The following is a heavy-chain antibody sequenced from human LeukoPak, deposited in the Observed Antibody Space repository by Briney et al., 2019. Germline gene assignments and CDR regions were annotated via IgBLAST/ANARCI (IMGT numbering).Heavy chain of an antibody. CDR3: AKDGIAAAGTYYYYGMDV. J-gene: IGHJ6*02. CDR2: ISWNSGSI. CDR1: GFTFDDYA. V-gene: IGHV3-9*01. D-gene: IGHD6-13*01. Sequence: GGSLRLSCAASGFTFDDYAMHWVRQAPGKGLEWVSGISWNSGSIGYADSVKGRFTISRDDAKNSLYLQMNSLRAEDTALYYCAKDGIAAAGTYYYYGMDVWGQGTTVTVSS.